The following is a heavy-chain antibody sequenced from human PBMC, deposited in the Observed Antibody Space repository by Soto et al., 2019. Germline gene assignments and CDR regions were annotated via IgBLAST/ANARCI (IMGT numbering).Heavy chain of an antibody. Sequence: VASVKVSCKASAYSFTTYHIHWVRQAPGQGLEWMGLINPDAGATNYAQRFQGRLRLTRDTSTSTVYMEPRSLRFDDTAVYYCARGDIVLVPDSEGNWFDPWGQGTLVTVSS. D-gene: IGHD2-2*01. V-gene: IGHV1-46*01. CDR1: AYSFTTYH. CDR2: INPDAGAT. CDR3: ARGDIVLVPDSEGNWFDP. J-gene: IGHJ5*02.